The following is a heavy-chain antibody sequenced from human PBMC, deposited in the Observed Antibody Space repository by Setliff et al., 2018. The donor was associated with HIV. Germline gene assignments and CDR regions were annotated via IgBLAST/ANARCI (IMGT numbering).Heavy chain of an antibody. J-gene: IGHJ4*02. CDR3: ASIAAAGTGDY. D-gene: IGHD6-13*01. Sequence: SETLSLTCRVSSGSISGYYWSWVRQPPGRGLEWIGYIYYSGSTNYNPSLKSRVTISVDTSKNQFSLKLSSMTAADTAVYYCASIAAAGTGDYWGQGTLVTVSS. CDR1: SGSISGYY. CDR2: IYYSGST. V-gene: IGHV4-59*01.